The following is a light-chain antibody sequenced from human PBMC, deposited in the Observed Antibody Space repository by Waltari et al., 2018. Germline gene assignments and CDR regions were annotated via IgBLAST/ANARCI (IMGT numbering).Light chain of an antibody. CDR2: HVS. J-gene: IGLJ3*02. V-gene: IGLV2-23*02. CDR1: SSAIGPFTL. Sequence: QSALTPPASVSGSPGQSISIPCLGTSSAIGPFTLVSWYLHYPGTAPQLLIYHVSQRPSGVSNRFSGSKSGNTASLTISGLQAEDEAIYYCCSYAGSRTWVFGGGAKLTVL. CDR3: CSYAGSRTWV.